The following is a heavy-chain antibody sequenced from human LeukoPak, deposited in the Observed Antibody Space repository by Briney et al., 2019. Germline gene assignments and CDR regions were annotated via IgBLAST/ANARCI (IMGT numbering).Heavy chain of an antibody. D-gene: IGHD6-19*01. J-gene: IGHJ4*02. Sequence: GGSLRLSCAASGFTFSGSAMHWVRQASGKGLEWVGRIRSKANSYATAYAASVKGRFTISRDDSKNTAYPQMNSLKTEDTAVYYCTTYSGPESALNYWGQGTLVTVSS. CDR3: TTYSGPESALNY. CDR2: IRSKANSYAT. CDR1: GFTFSGSA. V-gene: IGHV3-73*01.